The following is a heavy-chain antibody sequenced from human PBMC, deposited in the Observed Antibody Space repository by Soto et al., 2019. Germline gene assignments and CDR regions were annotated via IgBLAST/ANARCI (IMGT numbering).Heavy chain of an antibody. Sequence: QVPLVQSGAEVKKPGASVKVSCEVSGYTLTELSIHWVRQAPGKGLEWMGGFDPENGEAIYARRFQGRVTMTEDTSTDTAYMELSSLRSDDTAVYYCATGHNYDPVTGYYIGLDYWGQGTLVTVSS. D-gene: IGHD3-9*01. CDR2: FDPENGEA. V-gene: IGHV1-24*01. CDR3: ATGHNYDPVTGYYIGLDY. CDR1: GYTLTELS. J-gene: IGHJ4*02.